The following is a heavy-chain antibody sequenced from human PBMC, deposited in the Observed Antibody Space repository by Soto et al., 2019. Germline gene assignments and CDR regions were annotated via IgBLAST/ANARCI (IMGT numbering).Heavy chain of an antibody. Sequence: EVQLVESGGGLVQPGGSLRLSWAASGFSVSSNYMSWVRQAPGKGLECVSLIYSGGSTYYADSVKGRFTISRHNFNNTLYLQMNSLRSDDTAVYYCATRSVTAPRWGQGALVTVSS. CDR1: GFSVSSNY. J-gene: IGHJ4*02. D-gene: IGHD4-17*01. V-gene: IGHV3-53*04. CDR3: ATRSVTAPR. CDR2: IYSGGST.